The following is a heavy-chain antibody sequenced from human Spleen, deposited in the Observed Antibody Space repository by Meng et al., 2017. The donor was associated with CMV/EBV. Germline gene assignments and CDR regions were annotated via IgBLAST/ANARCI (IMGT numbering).Heavy chain of an antibody. CDR1: GGSFSGYY. V-gene: IGHV4-34*01. J-gene: IGHJ4*02. CDR3: ARGRVEGRPYLAY. CDR2: INQSGIT. D-gene: IGHD2-15*01. Sequence: SETLSLTCSVYGGSFSGYYRSWIRQPPGKGLEWTGEINQSGITNYNPSLKSRVTISVDTSKNQFSLILSSVTAAGTAVYYCARGRVEGRPYLAYWGQGTLVTVSS.